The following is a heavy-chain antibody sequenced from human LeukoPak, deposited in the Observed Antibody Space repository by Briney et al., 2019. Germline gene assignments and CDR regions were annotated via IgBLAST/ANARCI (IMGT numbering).Heavy chain of an antibody. J-gene: IGHJ4*02. CDR3: ARDGHPFDY. CDR1: GFTFRSYW. Sequence: GGSLRLSCAASGFTFRSYWMGWVRQAPGKGLEWVANINQDGTEKYYLDSVKGRFTISRGNAKKSLNLQMNSLRAEDTALYYCARDGHPFDYWGQGTLVTVSS. V-gene: IGHV3-7*03. CDR2: INQDGTEK.